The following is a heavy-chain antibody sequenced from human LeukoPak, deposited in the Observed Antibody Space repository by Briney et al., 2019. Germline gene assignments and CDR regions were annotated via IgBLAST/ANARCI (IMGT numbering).Heavy chain of an antibody. D-gene: IGHD6-19*01. CDR1: GFTFSSYW. V-gene: IGHV3-74*01. Sequence: GGSLRLSCAASGFTFSSYWMHWVRQAPGKGLVWVSRINSDGSSTSYADSVKGRFTISRDNAKNTLYLQMNSLRAEDTAVYYCARDQRLVRGLYYYYYYMDVWGKGTTVTVSS. J-gene: IGHJ6*03. CDR3: ARDQRLVRGLYYYYYYMDV. CDR2: INSDGSST.